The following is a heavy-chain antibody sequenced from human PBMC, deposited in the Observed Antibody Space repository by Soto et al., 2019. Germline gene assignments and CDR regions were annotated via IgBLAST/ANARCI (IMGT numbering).Heavy chain of an antibody. CDR3: ARGDSTXCSNGVCYFLYNPDMDV. CDR2: INPKSGGT. CDR1: GYSFTDYH. V-gene: IGHV1-2*04. J-gene: IGHJ6*02. D-gene: IGHD2-8*01. Sequence: DSVKVPWKASGYSFTDYHIHWVRQAPGQGLEWLVRINPKSGGTSTAQKFQGWVTMTTDTSISTASMELTRLTSDDTAIYYCARGDSTXCSNGVCYFLYNPDMDVWGQGTTVTVSS.